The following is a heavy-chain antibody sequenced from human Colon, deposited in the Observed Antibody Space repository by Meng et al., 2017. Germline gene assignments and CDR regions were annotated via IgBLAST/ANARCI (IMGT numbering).Heavy chain of an antibody. CDR3: ARDGRGGPYYFDY. CDR2: IYTADNNS. J-gene: IGHJ4*02. V-gene: IGHV1-3*04. CDR1: RYSFTSSR. Sequence: QVHLIQSGFEPKNPGPSSPASCQASRYSFTSSRMHWLRQAPGQRPEWMGWIYTADNNSRYSQKFQDRLTITRDTFARTAYMELSSLRSEETAVYFCARDGRGGPYYFDYWGQGTLVTVSS.